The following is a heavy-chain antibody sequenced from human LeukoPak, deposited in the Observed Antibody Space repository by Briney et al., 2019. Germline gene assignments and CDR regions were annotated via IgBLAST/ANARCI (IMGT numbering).Heavy chain of an antibody. J-gene: IGHJ4*02. Sequence: PGGSLRLSCAASGFTFSSYWMHWVRQAPGKGLVWVSRINTDGSSTSYADSVKGRFTISRDNSKNTLYLQMNSLRAEDTAVYYCARVVTIFGVVPRRDYWGQGTLVTVSS. V-gene: IGHV3-74*01. CDR3: ARVVTIFGVVPRRDY. D-gene: IGHD3-3*01. CDR2: INTDGSST. CDR1: GFTFSSYW.